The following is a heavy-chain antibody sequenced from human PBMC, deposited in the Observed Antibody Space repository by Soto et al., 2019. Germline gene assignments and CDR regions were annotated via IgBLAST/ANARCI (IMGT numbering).Heavy chain of an antibody. CDR3: ARERYSYGPD. Sequence: QVQLVQSGAEVKKPGSSVKVSCKASGGTFSSYAISWVRQAPGQGLEWMGGIIPIFGTANYAQKCQGRVTITADESTSKDYMELSSRRSEETAVYYCARERYSYGPDWGQGTLVTVSS. D-gene: IGHD5-18*01. CDR2: IIPIFGTA. CDR1: GGTFSSYA. J-gene: IGHJ4*02. V-gene: IGHV1-69*12.